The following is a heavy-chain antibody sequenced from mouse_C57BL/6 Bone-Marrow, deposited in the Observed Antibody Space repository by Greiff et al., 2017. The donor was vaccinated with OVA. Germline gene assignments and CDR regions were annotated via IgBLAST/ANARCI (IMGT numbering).Heavy chain of an antibody. V-gene: IGHV1-64*01. J-gene: IGHJ1*03. D-gene: IGHD1-1*01. CDR3: ARYYYGSYWYFDV. CDR1: GYTFTSYW. Sequence: QVQLQQPGAELVKPGASVKLSCKASGYTFTSYWMHWVKQRPGKGLEWIGMIHPNSGSTNYNEKFKSKATLTVDKSSSTAYMQLSSLTSEDSAVYYCARYYYGSYWYFDVWGTGTTVTVSS. CDR2: IHPNSGST.